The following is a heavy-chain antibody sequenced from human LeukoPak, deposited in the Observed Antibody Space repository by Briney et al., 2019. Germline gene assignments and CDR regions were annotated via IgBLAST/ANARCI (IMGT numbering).Heavy chain of an antibody. CDR2: ISAYNGNT. J-gene: IGHJ5*02. CDR1: GYTFTSYG. CDR3: ARASFWESPINWFDP. V-gene: IGHV1-18*01. Sequence: ASVKVSCKASGYTFTSYGISWVRQAPGQGLEWMGWISAYNGNTNYAQKLQVRVTMTTDTSTSTAYMELRSLRSDDTAVYYCARASFWESPINWFDPWGQGTLVTVSS. D-gene: IGHD3-16*01.